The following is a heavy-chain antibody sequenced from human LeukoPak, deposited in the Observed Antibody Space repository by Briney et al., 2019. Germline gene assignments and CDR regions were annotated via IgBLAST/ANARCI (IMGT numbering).Heavy chain of an antibody. CDR2: ISYDGSNK. V-gene: IGHV3-30*01. CDR1: GFTFSSYA. Sequence: GGSLRLSCAASGFTFSSYAMHWVRQAPGKGLEWVAVISYDGSNKYYADSVKGRFTISRDNSKNTLYLQMNSLRAEDTAVYYCASFYDSSGYYYFDLFDYCGQGTLVTVSS. D-gene: IGHD3-22*01. CDR3: ASFYDSSGYYYFDLFDY. J-gene: IGHJ4*02.